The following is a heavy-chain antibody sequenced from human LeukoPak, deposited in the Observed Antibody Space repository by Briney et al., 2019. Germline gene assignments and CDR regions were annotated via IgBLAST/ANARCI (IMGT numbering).Heavy chain of an antibody. CDR2: FYISGGT. D-gene: IGHD5-24*01. V-gene: IGHV4-4*07. CDR1: GGSIRSYY. J-gene: IGHJ3*02. CDR3: ASHGGFAI. Sequence: PSETLSLTCTGSGGSIRSYYWSWIRQPAGKGLEWIGRFYISGGTNYNPSLRSRVTISVDTSKNQFSLKLTSVTAADTAVYYCASHGGFAIWGQGTVVTVSS.